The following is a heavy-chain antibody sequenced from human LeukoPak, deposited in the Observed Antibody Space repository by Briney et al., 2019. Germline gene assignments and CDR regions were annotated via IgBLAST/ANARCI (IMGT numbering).Heavy chain of an antibody. CDR1: GFTFSSYA. CDR2: ISYDGSNK. D-gene: IGHD5-18*01. V-gene: IGHV3-30*04. Sequence: GGSLRLSCAASGFTFSSYAMHWVRQAPGKGLEWVAVISYDGSNKYYADSVKGRFTISRDNSKNSLYLQMNSLSTEDTALYYCTKGLRYNYNYYYMDVWAMGPRSPSP. J-gene: IGHJ6*03. CDR3: TKGLRYNYNYYYMDV.